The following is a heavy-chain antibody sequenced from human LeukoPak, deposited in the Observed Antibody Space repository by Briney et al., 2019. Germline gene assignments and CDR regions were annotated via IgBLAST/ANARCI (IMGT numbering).Heavy chain of an antibody. CDR1: GGSISSYY. V-gene: IGHV4-59*08. CDR2: IYYSGST. CDR3: ARRSLYEQDHNWFDP. D-gene: IGHD2-2*02. J-gene: IGHJ5*02. Sequence: SETLSLTCTVSGGSISSYYWSWIRQPPGKGLEWIGYIYYSGSTNYNPSLKSRVTISVDTSKNQFSLKLSSVTAADTAVYYCARRSLYEQDHNWFDPWGQGTLVTVSS.